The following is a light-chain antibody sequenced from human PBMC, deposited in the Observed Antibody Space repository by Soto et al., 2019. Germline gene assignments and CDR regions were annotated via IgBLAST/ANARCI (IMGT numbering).Light chain of an antibody. CDR2: GAS. J-gene: IGKJ5*01. CDR3: QQYGSSPIT. CDR1: QSVSNTY. V-gene: IGKV3-20*01. Sequence: ETVLTQSPGTLSLSPGERATLSCRASQSVSNTYLAWYQQKPSQAPRLLIYGASSRATGIPDRFSGRGSGTDFTLTISRLEPEDFAFYYCQQYGSSPITFGQGTRLDIK.